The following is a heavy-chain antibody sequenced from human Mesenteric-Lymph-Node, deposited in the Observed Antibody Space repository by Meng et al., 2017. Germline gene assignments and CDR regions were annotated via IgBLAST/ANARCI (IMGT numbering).Heavy chain of an antibody. D-gene: IGHD3-3*01. CDR1: EYNFTNHA. Sequence: DKNPGAPWKVSCKSTEYNFTNHAMNSARQAPGQWLEWMGGIIPIFGTANYAQKFQGRVTITADKSTSTAYMELRSLRSDDTAVYYCARDLQYYDTNWFDPWGQGTLVTVSS. V-gene: IGHV1-69*06. J-gene: IGHJ5*02. CDR2: IIPIFGTA. CDR3: ARDLQYYDTNWFDP.